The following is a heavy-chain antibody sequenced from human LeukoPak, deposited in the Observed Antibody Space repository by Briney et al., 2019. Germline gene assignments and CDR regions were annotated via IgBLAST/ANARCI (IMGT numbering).Heavy chain of an antibody. Sequence: GASVKVSCKASGGTFSSYAISWVRQAPGQGLEWMGGIIPIFGTANYAQKFQGRVTITADESTSTAYMELSSLRSEDTAVYYSARDTIVGAPSTFVWGQGTTVTVSS. V-gene: IGHV1-69*13. CDR3: ARDTIVGAPSTFV. D-gene: IGHD1-26*01. CDR1: GGTFSSYA. CDR2: IIPIFGTA. J-gene: IGHJ6*02.